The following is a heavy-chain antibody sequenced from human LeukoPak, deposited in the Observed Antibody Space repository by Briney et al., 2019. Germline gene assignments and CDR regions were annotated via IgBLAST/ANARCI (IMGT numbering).Heavy chain of an antibody. V-gene: IGHV3-33*01. Sequence: PGRSLRLSCAASGXTFSSYGMHWVRQAPGKGLEWVGVIWYDGSNKYYADSVKGRFTISRDNSKNKMYLEMNSLRAEDTAVYYCARDSAALFDYWGQGTLVTVSS. D-gene: IGHD2-15*01. CDR1: GXTFSSYG. CDR2: IWYDGSNK. CDR3: ARDSAALFDY. J-gene: IGHJ4*02.